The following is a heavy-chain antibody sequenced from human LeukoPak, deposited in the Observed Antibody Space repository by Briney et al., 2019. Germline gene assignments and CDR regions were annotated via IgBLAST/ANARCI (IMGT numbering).Heavy chain of an antibody. CDR2: VSGSGRNT. J-gene: IGHJ4*02. V-gene: IGHV3-23*01. CDR1: GFTFSNYA. CDR3: AGLYPYGSGWYYFDY. D-gene: IGHD6-19*01. Sequence: GGSLRLSCAGSGFTFSNYAMTWVRQAPGKGLEWVSSVSGSGRNTFYPDSVEGRFTISRDNSKNTVYLQMNSLRADDTAVYYCAGLYPYGSGWYYFDYWGQGTLVTVSS.